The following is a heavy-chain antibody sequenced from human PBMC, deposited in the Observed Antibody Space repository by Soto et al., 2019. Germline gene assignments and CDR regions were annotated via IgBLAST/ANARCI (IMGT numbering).Heavy chain of an antibody. V-gene: IGHV3-48*02. J-gene: IGHJ4*02. Sequence: GGSLRLSCAASGFTFSNYGMNWVRQAPGKGLEWVSYIGSSSSAIYYAEYVKGRFTISRDNGKNSLYLQTNSLRDEDTAVYYCARAALYGYDYRGQGTLVTVSS. CDR3: ARAALYGYDY. CDR1: GFTFSNYG. CDR2: IGSSSSAI. D-gene: IGHD6-25*01.